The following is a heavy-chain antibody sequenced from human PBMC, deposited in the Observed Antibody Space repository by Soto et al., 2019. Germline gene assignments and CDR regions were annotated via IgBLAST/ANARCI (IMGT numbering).Heavy chain of an antibody. D-gene: IGHD1-1*01. J-gene: IGHJ4*02. V-gene: IGHV3-30*18. CDR2: ISYDGSNK. CDR3: AKARGTS. Sequence: QVQLVESGGGVVQPGRSLRLSCAASGFTFSSYGMHWVRQAPGKGLEWVAVISYDGSNKYYADSVKGRFTISRDNSKNTLYLQMNSLRAEDTAVYYCAKARGTSWGQGTLVTVSS. CDR1: GFTFSSYG.